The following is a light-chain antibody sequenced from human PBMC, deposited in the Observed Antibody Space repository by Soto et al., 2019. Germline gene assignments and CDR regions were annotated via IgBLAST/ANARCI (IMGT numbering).Light chain of an antibody. CDR3: QQYYSHPLT. CDR2: AAS. J-gene: IGKJ3*01. Sequence: AIRMTQSPSSFSASIGDRVTITCRASQSISSYLAWYQQKPGKAPKLLIYAASTLQSGVPSRFSGSGSGTDFTLTISSLQSEDFATYYCQQYYSHPLTFGPGTKVDIK. V-gene: IGKV1-8*01. CDR1: QSISSY.